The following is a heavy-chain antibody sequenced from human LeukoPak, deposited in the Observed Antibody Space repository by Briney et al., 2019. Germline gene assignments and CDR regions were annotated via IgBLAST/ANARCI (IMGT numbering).Heavy chain of an antibody. CDR1: GGSISSNY. CDR3: ARHGTISSESYFDY. CDR2: IHNSGRT. D-gene: IGHD1-14*01. V-gene: IGHV4-59*08. Sequence: SETLSLTCTVSGGSISSNYWSWIRQSPGKGLEWIGYIHNSGRTNYNPSLKSRVTGFVDTSKNQVSPRLSSVTAANTAVYYCARHGTISSESYFDYWGQGALVTVSS. J-gene: IGHJ4*02.